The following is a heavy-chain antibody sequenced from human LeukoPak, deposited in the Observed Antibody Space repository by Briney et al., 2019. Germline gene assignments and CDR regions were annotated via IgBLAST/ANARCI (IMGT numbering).Heavy chain of an antibody. V-gene: IGHV3-74*03. CDR3: RTYRWGDSFEF. Sequence: GGSLRLSCAASGLSFSSYWMQWVRQDPGKGLVWVSSINGDGSRTTYADSVKGRFTISRDNAKNTLFLQMNSLRAEDMAVYYCRTYRWGDSFEFWGQGILVTVPS. D-gene: IGHD3-16*01. CDR2: INGDGSRT. J-gene: IGHJ4*02. CDR1: GLSFSSYW.